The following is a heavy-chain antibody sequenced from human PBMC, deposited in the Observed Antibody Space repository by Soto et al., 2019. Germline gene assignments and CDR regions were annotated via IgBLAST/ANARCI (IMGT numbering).Heavy chain of an antibody. CDR3: AHGSIFGVVVLSYYFDY. CDR1: GFSLSTNGVG. D-gene: IGHD3-3*01. Sequence: QITLKESGPTLVKPTQTLTLTCTFSGFSLSTNGVGVGWIRQPPGKALEWLALIYWDDDKRYSPSLKSRLTITNDPSKNQVVLTMTSVDPVDTATYYWAHGSIFGVVVLSYYFDYWGQGTLVTVSS. V-gene: IGHV2-5*02. J-gene: IGHJ4*02. CDR2: IYWDDDK.